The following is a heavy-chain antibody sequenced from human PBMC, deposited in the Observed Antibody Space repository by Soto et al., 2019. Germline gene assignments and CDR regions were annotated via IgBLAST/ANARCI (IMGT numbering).Heavy chain of an antibody. V-gene: IGHV3-23*01. D-gene: IGHD2-15*01. Sequence: PGGFLRLSCAASGFTFSSYAMSWVRQAPGKGLEWVSTISGSAGSTYYADSVKGRFTISRDNSKNTLYLQMNSLRAEDTAVFYCAKSGALVTPTRHFDYWGQGTLVTVSS. CDR3: AKSGALVTPTRHFDY. J-gene: IGHJ4*02. CDR1: GFTFSSYA. CDR2: ISGSAGST.